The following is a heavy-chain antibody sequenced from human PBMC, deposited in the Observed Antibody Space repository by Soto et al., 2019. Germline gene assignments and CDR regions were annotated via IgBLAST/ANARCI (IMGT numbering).Heavy chain of an antibody. J-gene: IGHJ1*01. V-gene: IGHV3-23*01. CDR1: GITFSSEG. Sequence: GGSLRLSCVVSGITFSSEGMTWVRQARGRGLEWVSGISDSGVSTYYADSVKGRFIISRDNSKNTLFLQMNSLRADDTAVYYRAVISSNWYPSNFHHWGQGTLVTVSS. CDR2: ISDSGVST. D-gene: IGHD6-13*01. CDR3: AVISSNWYPSNFHH.